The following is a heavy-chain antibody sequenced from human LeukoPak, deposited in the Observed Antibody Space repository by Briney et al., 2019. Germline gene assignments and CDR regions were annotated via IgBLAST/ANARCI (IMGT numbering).Heavy chain of an antibody. D-gene: IGHD6-13*01. Sequence: GGSLRLSCAASGFTFSTYGMHWVRQAPGKGLEWVAVISYDGSNKYYADSVKGRFTISRDNSKNTLYLQMNSLRAEDTAVYYCAKSGTRSSWSPRVKTYLDYWDQGTLVTVSS. CDR2: ISYDGSNK. CDR1: GFTFSTYG. J-gene: IGHJ4*02. CDR3: AKSGTRSSWSPRVKTYLDY. V-gene: IGHV3-30*18.